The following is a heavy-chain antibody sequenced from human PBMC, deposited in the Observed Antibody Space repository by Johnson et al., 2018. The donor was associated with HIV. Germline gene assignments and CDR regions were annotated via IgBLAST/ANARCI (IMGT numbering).Heavy chain of an antibody. V-gene: IGHV3-30*04. CDR1: GFTFSSYA. Sequence: HVQLVESGGGVVQPGRSLRLSCAASGFTFSSYAMHWVRQAPGKGMEWVAVISYDGSNKYYADSVKGRFTISRDNSKNTLYLQMNSLRAEDTAVYYCAKDRIMVRGVIGAVDIWGQGTMVTGSS. D-gene: IGHD3-10*01. CDR3: AKDRIMVRGVIGAVDI. J-gene: IGHJ3*02. CDR2: ISYDGSNK.